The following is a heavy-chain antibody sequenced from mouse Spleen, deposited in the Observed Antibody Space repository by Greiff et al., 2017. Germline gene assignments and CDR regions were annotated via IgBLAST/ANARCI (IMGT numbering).Heavy chain of an antibody. V-gene: IGHV5-6*01. Sequence: EVQLVESGGDLVKPGGSLKLSCAASGFTFSSYGMSWVRQTPDKRLEWVATISSGGSYTYYPDSVKGRFTISRDNAKNTLYLQMSSLKSEDTAMYYCARQEAGMYYFDYWGQGTTLTVSS. CDR2: ISSGGSYT. CDR1: GFTFSSYG. CDR3: ARQEAGMYYFDY. J-gene: IGHJ2*01. D-gene: IGHD4-1*01.